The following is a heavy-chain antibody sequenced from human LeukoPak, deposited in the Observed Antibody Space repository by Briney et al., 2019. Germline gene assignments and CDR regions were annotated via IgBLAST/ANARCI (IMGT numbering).Heavy chain of an antibody. D-gene: IGHD6-13*01. Sequence: SQTLSLTCTVSGGSISSGGYYWSWIRQHPGKGLEWIGYIYYSGSTYYNPSLMSRVTISVDTSKNQFSLKLSSVTDADTAVYYCARGIAYSTQTWGQGTLVTVSS. V-gene: IGHV4-31*03. CDR3: ARGIAYSTQT. J-gene: IGHJ5*02. CDR1: GGSISSGGYY. CDR2: IYYSGST.